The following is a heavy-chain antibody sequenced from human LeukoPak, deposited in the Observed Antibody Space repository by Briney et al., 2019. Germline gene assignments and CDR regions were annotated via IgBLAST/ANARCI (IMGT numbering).Heavy chain of an antibody. Sequence: SETLSLTCTVFGGSISSHYWSWIRQPPGKGLEWIGYIYYSGSTNYNPSLKSRVTISVDTSKNQFSLKLSSVTAADTAVYYCARDNYYYDSSGYFQGINWFDPWGQGTLVTVSS. D-gene: IGHD3-22*01. CDR2: IYYSGST. CDR1: GGSISSHY. CDR3: ARDNYYYDSSGYFQGINWFDP. J-gene: IGHJ5*02. V-gene: IGHV4-59*11.